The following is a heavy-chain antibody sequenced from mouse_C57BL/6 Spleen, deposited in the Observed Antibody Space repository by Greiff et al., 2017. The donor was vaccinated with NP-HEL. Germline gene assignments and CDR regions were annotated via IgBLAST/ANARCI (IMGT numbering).Heavy chain of an antibody. D-gene: IGHD2-4*01. V-gene: IGHV1-15*01. Sequence: VQLQQSGAELVRPGASVTLSCQASGYTFTDYEMHWVKQTPVHGLEWIGAIDPENGGTAYNQKFKGKAILTADKSSSTAYMELRSLTSEDSAVYYFSRAGLRGIGYAMDYWGQGTSVTVSS. J-gene: IGHJ4*01. CDR2: IDPENGGT. CDR3: SRAGLRGIGYAMDY. CDR1: GYTFTDYE.